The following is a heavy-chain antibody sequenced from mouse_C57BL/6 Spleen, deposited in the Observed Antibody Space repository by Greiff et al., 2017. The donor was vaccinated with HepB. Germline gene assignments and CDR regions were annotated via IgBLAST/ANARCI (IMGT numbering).Heavy chain of an antibody. J-gene: IGHJ4*01. CDR1: GYTFTSYW. CDR3: AREWYRRMDY. D-gene: IGHD2-1*01. CDR2: IHPNSGST. V-gene: IGHV1-64*01. Sequence: QVQLQQSGAELVKPGASVKLSCKASGYTFTSYWMHWVKQRPGQGLEWIGMIHPNSGSTNYNEKFKSKATLTVDRSSSTAYMQLSSLTSEDSAVYYCAREWYRRMDYWGQGTSVTVSS.